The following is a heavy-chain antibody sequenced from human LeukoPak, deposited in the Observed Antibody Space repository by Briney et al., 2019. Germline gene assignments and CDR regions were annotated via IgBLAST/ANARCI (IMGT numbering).Heavy chain of an antibody. D-gene: IGHD4-17*01. CDR2: IRGSGANT. Sequence: PGGSLRLSCAASGFTFSSYAMSWVRQAPGKGLEWVSAIRGSGANTYYADSVKGRFTISRDNSKNTLYLQMNSPRAEDTAVYYCAKVDYGDRGYFDLWGRGTLVTVSS. CDR3: AKVDYGDRGYFDL. J-gene: IGHJ2*01. V-gene: IGHV3-23*01. CDR1: GFTFSSYA.